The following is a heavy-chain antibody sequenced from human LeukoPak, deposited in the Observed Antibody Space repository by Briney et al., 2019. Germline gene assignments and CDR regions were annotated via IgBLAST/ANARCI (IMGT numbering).Heavy chain of an antibody. CDR3: ARDGGRGLGSSPTDFDY. D-gene: IGHD6-6*01. CDR2: INSDGSTT. CDR1: GFTFSSYW. V-gene: IGHV3-74*01. Sequence: GGSLRLSCAASGFTFSSYWMHWVRQAPGKGLVWVSRINSDGSTTNYADSVKGRFTISRDNAKSSLYLQMNSLRAEDTAVYYCARDGGRGLGSSPTDFDYWGQGTLVTVSS. J-gene: IGHJ4*02.